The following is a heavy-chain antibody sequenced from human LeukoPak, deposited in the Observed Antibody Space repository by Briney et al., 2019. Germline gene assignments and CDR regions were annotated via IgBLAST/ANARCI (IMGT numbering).Heavy chain of an antibody. J-gene: IGHJ6*04. CDR1: GGTFSSYA. CDR2: IIPIFGTA. Sequence: LVKVSCKASGGTFSSYAIGWVRQAPRQGLEWMGGIIPIFGTANYAQKFQGRVTITADKSTSTAYMELSSLRSEDTAVYYCASSGWGGLWAVANDYYYYGMDVWGKGTTVTVSS. CDR3: ASSGWGGLWAVANDYYYYGMDV. D-gene: IGHD6-19*01. V-gene: IGHV1-69*06.